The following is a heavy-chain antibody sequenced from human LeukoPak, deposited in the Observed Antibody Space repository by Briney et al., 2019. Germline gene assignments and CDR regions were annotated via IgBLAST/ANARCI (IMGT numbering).Heavy chain of an antibody. CDR2: INHSGST. D-gene: IGHD6-13*01. CDR1: GGSFSGYY. Sequence: PSETLSLTCAVYGGSFSGYYWSWIRQPPGKGLEWIGEINHSGSTNYNPSLKSRVTISVDTSKNQFSLKLSSVTAADTAVYYCASLAAPFDYWGQGTLVTVSS. J-gene: IGHJ4*02. V-gene: IGHV4-34*01. CDR3: ASLAAPFDY.